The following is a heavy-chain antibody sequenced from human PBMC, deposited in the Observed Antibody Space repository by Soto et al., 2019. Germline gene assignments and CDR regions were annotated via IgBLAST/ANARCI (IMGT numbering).Heavy chain of an antibody. D-gene: IGHD2-21*02. V-gene: IGHV4-30-4*01. CDR3: ARGGFGSYCGGDCYPYFDY. CDR1: GGSISSGDYY. J-gene: IGHJ4*02. Sequence: QVQLQESGPGLVKPSQTLSLTCTVSGGSISSGDYYWSWIRQPPGKGLEWIGYIYYSGSTYYNPSLKSRVTISVDTSKNQFSLKLSSVTAADTAVYYCARGGFGSYCGGDCYPYFDYWGQGTLVTVSS. CDR2: IYYSGST.